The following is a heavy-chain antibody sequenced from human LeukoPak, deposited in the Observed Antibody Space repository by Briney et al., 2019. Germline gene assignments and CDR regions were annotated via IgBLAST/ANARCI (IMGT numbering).Heavy chain of an antibody. V-gene: IGHV3-23*01. J-gene: IGHJ4*02. D-gene: IGHD1-26*01. CDR1: AFTFTSHA. Sequence: GGSLRLSCAASAFTFTSHAMSWVRQAPGKGLEWVSGIGRSGGSTYYADSVKGRFTISRDNSKNTVYLQMNSLRAEDTAVYYCAKRGVAGSYYFDFWGQGTLVTVSS. CDR2: IGRSGGST. CDR3: AKRGVAGSYYFDF.